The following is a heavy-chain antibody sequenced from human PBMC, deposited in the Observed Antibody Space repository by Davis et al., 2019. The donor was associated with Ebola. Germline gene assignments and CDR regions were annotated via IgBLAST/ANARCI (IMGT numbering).Heavy chain of an antibody. J-gene: IGHJ1*01. CDR3: AIIGGWGTPFGD. D-gene: IGHD7-27*01. V-gene: IGHV3-23*01. CDR1: GFTFSTKT. CDR2: IRGSGGIT. Sequence: PGGSLRLSCAASGFTFSTKTMSWVRQAPGKGLEWVASIRGSGGITTYADSVQGRFTLSRDNSKNTLYLHMNSLRVDDTAIYYCAIIGGWGTPFGDWGQGTLVTVSS.